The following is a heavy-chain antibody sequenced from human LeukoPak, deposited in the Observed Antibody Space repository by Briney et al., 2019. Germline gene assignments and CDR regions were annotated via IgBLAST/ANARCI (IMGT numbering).Heavy chain of an antibody. CDR1: GGSFSGYY. CDR2: INHSGST. CDR3: ARVGIDSSGYYYYYYYMDV. V-gene: IGHV4-34*01. Sequence: PSETLSLTCAVYGGSFSGYYWSWIRQPPWKGLEWIREINHSGSTNYNPSLKSRVTISVDTSKNQFSLKLSSVTAADTAVYYCARVGIDSSGYYYYYYYMDVWGKGTTVTVSS. J-gene: IGHJ6*03. D-gene: IGHD3-22*01.